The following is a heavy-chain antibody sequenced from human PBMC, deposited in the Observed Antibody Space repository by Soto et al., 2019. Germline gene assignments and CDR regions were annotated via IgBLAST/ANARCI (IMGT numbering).Heavy chain of an antibody. V-gene: IGHV3-53*02. D-gene: IGHD4-4*01. CDR2: IYRGGKG. CDR1: GFTVGNNY. CDR3: AGYSKLAH. Sequence: EVQLVDTGGGLIQPGGSLRLSCAASGFTVGNNYMNWVRQFPGKGLEWVSLIYRGGKGYYADSVKGRFTISRDDSKNTLYLQMNNLRVEETAIYYCAGYSKLAHWGEGTLVTVSS. J-gene: IGHJ5*02.